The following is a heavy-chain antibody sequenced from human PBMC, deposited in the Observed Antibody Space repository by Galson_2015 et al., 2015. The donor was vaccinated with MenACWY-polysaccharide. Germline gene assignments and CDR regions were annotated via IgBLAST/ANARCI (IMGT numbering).Heavy chain of an antibody. CDR3: TRGGNYRSSWDYFDI. V-gene: IGHV1-18*04. CDR1: GYTFTTYA. Sequence: SVKVSCKGSGYTFTTYAINWVRQAPGQGLEWMGWISANNGNTNYAQKLQGRVSITTDTSTSTAYMELRSLRSDDTAVYYCTRGGNYRSSWDYFDIWGQGTPVTVSS. CDR2: ISANNGNT. D-gene: IGHD6-13*01. J-gene: IGHJ4*02.